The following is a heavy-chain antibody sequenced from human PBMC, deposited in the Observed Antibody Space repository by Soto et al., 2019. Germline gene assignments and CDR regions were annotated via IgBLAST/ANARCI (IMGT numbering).Heavy chain of an antibody. V-gene: IGHV3-23*01. CDR2: ISGSGGST. CDR3: AKDLSNHNMYYYYGMDV. CDR1: GFTFSNNA. Sequence: GGSLRLSCAASGFTFSNNAMSWVRQAPGKGLEWVSAISGSGGSTYYADSVKGRFTISRDNSKNTLYLQMNSLRAEDTAVYYCAKDLSNHNMYYYYGMDVWGQGTTVTVSS. D-gene: IGHD4-4*01. J-gene: IGHJ6*02.